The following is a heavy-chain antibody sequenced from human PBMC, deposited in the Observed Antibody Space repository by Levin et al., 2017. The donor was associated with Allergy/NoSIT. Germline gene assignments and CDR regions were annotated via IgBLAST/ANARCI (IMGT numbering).Heavy chain of an antibody. CDR2: INHSGST. J-gene: IGHJ6*03. D-gene: IGHD3-9*01. V-gene: IGHV4-34*01. Sequence: SETLSLTCAVYGGSFSGYYWSWIRQPPGKGLEWIGEINHSGSTNYNPSLKSRVTISVDTSKNQFSLKLSSVTAADTAVYYCARGRITILRGPAPNMDVWGKGTTVTVSS. CDR3: ARGRITILRGPAPNMDV. CDR1: GGSFSGYY.